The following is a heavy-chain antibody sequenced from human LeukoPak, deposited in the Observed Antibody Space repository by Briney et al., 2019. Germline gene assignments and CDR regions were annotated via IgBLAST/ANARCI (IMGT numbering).Heavy chain of an antibody. D-gene: IGHD3-10*01. CDR3: TTDGTDFYYGSGSYYLGWDFDY. CDR1: GFTFSSYA. V-gene: IGHV3-21*01. CDR2: ISSSSSYI. J-gene: IGHJ4*02. Sequence: GGSLRLSCAASGFTFSSYAMSWVRQAPGKGLEWVSSISSSSSYIYYADSVKGRFTISRDNAKNSLYLQMNSLRAEDTAVYYCTTDGTDFYYGSGSYYLGWDFDYWGQGTLVTVSS.